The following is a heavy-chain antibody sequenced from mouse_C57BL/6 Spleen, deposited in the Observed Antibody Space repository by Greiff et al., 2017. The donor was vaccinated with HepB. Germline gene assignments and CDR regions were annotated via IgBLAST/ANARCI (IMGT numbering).Heavy chain of an antibody. CDR1: GYTFTSYW. CDR3: ASGQLRLPLYAMDY. V-gene: IGHV1-55*01. J-gene: IGHJ4*01. CDR2: IYPGSGST. Sequence: VKLQQPGAELVKPGASVKMSCKASGYTFTSYWITWVKQRPGQGLEWIGDIYPGSGSTNYNEKFKSKATLTVDTSSSTAYMQLSSLTSEDSAVYYCASGQLRLPLYAMDYWGQGTSVTVSS. D-gene: IGHD3-2*02.